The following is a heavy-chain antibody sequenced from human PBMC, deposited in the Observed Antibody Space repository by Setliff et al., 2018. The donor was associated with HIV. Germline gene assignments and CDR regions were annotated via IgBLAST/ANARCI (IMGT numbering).Heavy chain of an antibody. J-gene: IGHJ4*02. CDR1: GFTFSSYG. V-gene: IGHV3-30*02. CDR3: AKIQNPQGYYYDSSGYYPHPGSPDY. CDR2: IRYDGSNK. D-gene: IGHD3-22*01. Sequence: GGSLRLSCAASGFTFSSYGMHWVRQAPGKGLEWVSFIRYDGSNKYYADSVKGRFTISRDNSKNTLYLQMNSLRAEDTAVYYCAKIQNPQGYYYDSSGYYPHPGSPDYWGQGTLVTVSS.